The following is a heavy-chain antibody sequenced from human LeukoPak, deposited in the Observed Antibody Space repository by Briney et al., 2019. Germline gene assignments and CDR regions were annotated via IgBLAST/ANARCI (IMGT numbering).Heavy chain of an antibody. CDR2: IKSKTDGGTT. J-gene: IGHJ4*02. Sequence: GGSLRLSCAASGFTFSNAWMSWVRQAPGKGLEWVGRIKSKTDGGTTDYAAPVKGRFTISRDDSKNTLYLQMNSLKTEDTAVYYCTTDAEPNYYDSSADYWGQGTLVTVSS. V-gene: IGHV3-15*01. D-gene: IGHD3-22*01. CDR3: TTDAEPNYYDSSADY. CDR1: GFTFSNAW.